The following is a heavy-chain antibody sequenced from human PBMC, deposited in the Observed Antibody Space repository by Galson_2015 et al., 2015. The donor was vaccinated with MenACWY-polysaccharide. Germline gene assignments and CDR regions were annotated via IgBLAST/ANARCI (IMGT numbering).Heavy chain of an antibody. CDR2: IFHSGIT. V-gene: IGHV4-4*02. D-gene: IGHD2-15*01. J-gene: IGHJ4*02. CDR3: AKGQNCSATGCSPGFDY. Sequence: ETLSLTCAVSGASISDNNWWSWVRQPPGKGLEWIGEIFHSGITNYNPSLKSRVTMSVDRSKNQVSLTLTSVTAADTAVYYCAKGQNCSATGCSPGFDYWGQGTLVTVSS. CDR1: GASISDNNW.